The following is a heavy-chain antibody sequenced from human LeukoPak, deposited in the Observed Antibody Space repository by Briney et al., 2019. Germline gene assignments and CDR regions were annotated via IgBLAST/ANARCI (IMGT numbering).Heavy chain of an antibody. CDR3: ARVNGSGSYYDY. D-gene: IGHD3-10*01. CDR1: GFTFSGYA. CDR2: ISNNGGTT. J-gene: IGHJ4*02. Sequence: SGGSLRLSCAASGFTFSGYAMHWVRQAPGKGLEYVSAISNNGGTTYYANSVRGRFTISRDNSKNTLYLQMGSLRAEDKAVYYCARVNGSGSYYDYWGQGTLVTVSS. V-gene: IGHV3-64*01.